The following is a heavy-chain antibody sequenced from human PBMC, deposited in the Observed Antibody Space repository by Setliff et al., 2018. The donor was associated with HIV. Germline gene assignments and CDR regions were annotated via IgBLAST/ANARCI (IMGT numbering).Heavy chain of an antibody. CDR3: ARDRMPMASWVPDK. J-gene: IGHJ4*02. Sequence: SETLSLTCTVSGDSFSSYYWSWIRQSAGKGLEWVGRIYTGGRTNYNPSLKGRVTMSVDTSKNQFSLNLSSVTAADTAVYYCARDRMPMASWVPDKWGQGTLVTVSS. CDR1: GDSFSSYY. CDR2: IYTGGRT. D-gene: IGHD2-2*01. V-gene: IGHV4-4*07.